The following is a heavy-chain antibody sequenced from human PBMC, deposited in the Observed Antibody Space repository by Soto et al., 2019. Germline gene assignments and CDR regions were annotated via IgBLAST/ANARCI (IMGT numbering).Heavy chain of an antibody. Sequence: EASVKVSCKASGYTFTGYYMHWVRQAPGQGLEWMGWINPNSGGTNYAQKFQGWVTMTRDTSISTAYMELSRLRSDDTAVYYCARDLGGGDYYGSGMDVWGQGXTVTVYS. D-gene: IGHD3-10*01. J-gene: IGHJ6*02. CDR1: GYTFTGYY. CDR3: ARDLGGGDYYGSGMDV. CDR2: INPNSGGT. V-gene: IGHV1-2*04.